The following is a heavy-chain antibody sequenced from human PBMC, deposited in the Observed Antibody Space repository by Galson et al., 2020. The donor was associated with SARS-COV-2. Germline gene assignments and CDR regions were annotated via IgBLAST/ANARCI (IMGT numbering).Heavy chain of an antibody. CDR1: GFSFNNYW. J-gene: IGHJ5*02. CDR3: ARDRYYVSYGFCGRFGP. Sequence: GESLKISCEGSGFSFNNYWMSWVRQAPGKGLEWVATIKQDGRETYYVDSVKGRFTISRDNVKNSLSLLMNSLRAEDTAVYYCARDRYYVSYGFCGRFGPWGQGTLVTVSS. V-gene: IGHV3-7*04. D-gene: IGHD3-10*02. CDR2: IKQDGRET.